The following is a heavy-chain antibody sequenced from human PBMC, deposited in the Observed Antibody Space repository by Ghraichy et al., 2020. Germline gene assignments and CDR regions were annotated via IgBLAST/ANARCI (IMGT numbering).Heavy chain of an antibody. J-gene: IGHJ6*02. Sequence: GGSLRLSCAASGFTFSSYAMSWVRQAPGKGLEWVSTTSGSGGSSYYADSVKGRFSISRDISKNTLYLQMNSLRADDTAVYYCARDTEYCTGGSCYNYYYYGMDVWGQGTTVTVSS. CDR1: GFTFSSYA. CDR3: ARDTEYCTGGSCYNYYYYGMDV. V-gene: IGHV3-23*01. D-gene: IGHD2-15*01. CDR2: TSGSGGSS.